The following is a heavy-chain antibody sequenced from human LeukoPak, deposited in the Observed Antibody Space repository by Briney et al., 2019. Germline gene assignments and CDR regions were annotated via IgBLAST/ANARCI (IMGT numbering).Heavy chain of an antibody. V-gene: IGHV4-59*12. CDR3: ARGPRRFGELLYYYHYGMDV. Sequence: SETLSLTCTVSGGSISSCYWSWIREPPGKGLEGIGYICYRGSTNYNPSLKSRVTISVDTSKNQFSLKLSSVTAADTAVYYCARGPRRFGELLYYYHYGMDVWGQGTTVTVSS. J-gene: IGHJ6*02. CDR1: GGSISSCY. D-gene: IGHD3-10*01. CDR2: ICYRGST.